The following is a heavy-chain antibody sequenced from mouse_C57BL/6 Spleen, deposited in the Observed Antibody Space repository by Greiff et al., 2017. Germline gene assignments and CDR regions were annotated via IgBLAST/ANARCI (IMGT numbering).Heavy chain of an antibody. J-gene: IGHJ2*01. Sequence: VQLQQPGAELVMPGASVKLSCKASGYTFTSYWMHWVKQRPGQGLEWIGEIDPSDSYTYYNHTFKGKFTLSVDKSSSTAYMHLSSLTSEDSAFYYCARSSFDYWGQGTTLTVSA. CDR2: IDPSDSYT. V-gene: IGHV1-69*01. CDR1: GYTFTSYW. CDR3: ARSSFDY. D-gene: IGHD1-3*01.